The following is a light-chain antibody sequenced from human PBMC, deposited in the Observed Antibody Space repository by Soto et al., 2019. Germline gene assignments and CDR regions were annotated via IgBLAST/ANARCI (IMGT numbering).Light chain of an antibody. CDR2: LGS. V-gene: IGKV2-28*01. Sequence: DLVMTQSPLSLPVTPGEPDSISCRSSQSLLNSNGFNYLDWYLQKPGQSPQLLIYLGSYRASGVPDRFSGSGSGTDFTLTISRVEAEDVGFYYCMQTLQTPFTFGPGTKAEI. CDR1: QSLLNSNGFNY. J-gene: IGKJ3*01. CDR3: MQTLQTPFT.